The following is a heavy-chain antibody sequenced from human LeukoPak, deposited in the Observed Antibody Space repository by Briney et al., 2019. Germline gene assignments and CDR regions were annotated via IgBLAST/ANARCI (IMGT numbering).Heavy chain of an antibody. V-gene: IGHV3-20*01. J-gene: IGHJ4*02. D-gene: IGHD5-18*01. Sequence: GGCLRLSCAASGFTFDDYGVSWVRQAPGKGLELVSGINWNGGITSYADSVKGRFPISRDNAKNPLYLQLNSLRAENTSVYDCAKKKTGYSYPPPVDYWGQGTLVTVSS. CDR2: INWNGGIT. CDR1: GFTFDDYG. CDR3: AKKKTGYSYPPPVDY.